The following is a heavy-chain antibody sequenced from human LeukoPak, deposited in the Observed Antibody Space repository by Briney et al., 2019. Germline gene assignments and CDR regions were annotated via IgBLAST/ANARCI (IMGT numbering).Heavy chain of an antibody. Sequence: GGSLRLSCAASGSTFRTYGMHWVRQAPGKGLEWVAIIWYDGSTKYYAESVKGRFTISRDNSKNMLYLQMNSLRAEDTAVYYCARVSDYSNYFDFWGQGTLVTVSS. CDR3: ARVSDYSNYFDF. CDR1: GSTFRTYG. D-gene: IGHD4-11*01. J-gene: IGHJ4*02. CDR2: IWYDGSTK. V-gene: IGHV3-33*01.